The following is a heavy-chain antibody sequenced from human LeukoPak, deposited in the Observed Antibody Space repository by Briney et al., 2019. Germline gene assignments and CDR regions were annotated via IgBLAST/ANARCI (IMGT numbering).Heavy chain of an antibody. V-gene: IGHV3-21*01. J-gene: IGHJ4*02. CDR1: GFTFSSYY. D-gene: IGHD5-24*01. Sequence: GGSLRLSCAGSGFTFSSYYMIWVRQAPGKGLEWVSSISSSSNYIYYADSVKGRFTISRDNAENSVYLQMDSLRAEDTAVYYCARDKRQERWPDYWGQGTLVTVSS. CDR2: ISSSSNYI. CDR3: ARDKRQERWPDY.